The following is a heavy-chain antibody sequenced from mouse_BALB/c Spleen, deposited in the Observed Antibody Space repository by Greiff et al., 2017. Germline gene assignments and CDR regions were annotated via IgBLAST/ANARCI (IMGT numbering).Heavy chain of an antibody. CDR3: ARGGYFDY. CDR2: ISSGSSTI. V-gene: IGHV5-17*02. CDR1: GFTFSSFG. J-gene: IGHJ2*01. Sequence: EVKLVESGGGLVQPGGSRKLSCAASGFTFSSFGMHWVRQAPEKGLEWVAYISSGSSTIYYADTVKGRFTISRDNPKNTLFLQMTSLRSEDTAMYYCARGGYFDYWGPGTTLTVSS.